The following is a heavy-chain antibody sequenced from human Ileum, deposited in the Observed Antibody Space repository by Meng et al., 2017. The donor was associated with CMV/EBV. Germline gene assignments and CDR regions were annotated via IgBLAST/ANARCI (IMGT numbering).Heavy chain of an antibody. J-gene: IGHJ4*02. D-gene: IGHD6-19*01. Sequence: QVKLVQSGSELKKPGASGKISCKASGYTFSTYHMHWLRQAPGQGLEWMGQINPSNGDTDYAQQFQGRVTMTTDTSTNTVYLEVSSLTSDDTAVFYCARVLVAGRAEYHYWGQGTLVTVSS. V-gene: IGHV1-46*01. CDR3: ARVLVAGRAEYHY. CDR1: GYTFSTYH. CDR2: INPSNGDT.